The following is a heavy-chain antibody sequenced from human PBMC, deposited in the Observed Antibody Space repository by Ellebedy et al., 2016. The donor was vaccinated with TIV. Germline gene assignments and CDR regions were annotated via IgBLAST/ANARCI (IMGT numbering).Heavy chain of an antibody. CDR3: EPSFDYTGDSCDS. Sequence: GESLKISCAVSGLTFNGYWMHWVRQVPGKGLVWVSRINSDGSSTFYADSVKGRFTISRDNANSTLYLQSSSLRAEDTAVYYCEPSFDYTGDSCDSWGQGTLVTVS. V-gene: IGHV3-74*01. CDR2: INSDGSST. J-gene: IGHJ4*02. CDR1: GLTFNGYW. D-gene: IGHD4-11*01.